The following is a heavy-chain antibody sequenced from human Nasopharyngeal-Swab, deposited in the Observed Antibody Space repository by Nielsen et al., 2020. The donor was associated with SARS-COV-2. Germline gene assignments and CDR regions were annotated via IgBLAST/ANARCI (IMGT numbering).Heavy chain of an antibody. D-gene: IGHD2-2*01. V-gene: IGHV5-51*01. Sequence: GESLKISCQASGYIFTNYWIGWVRQMPGKGLEWMAMIYPGDSDSKYSPSFQGQVTISADKSISTAYLQWSSLKASDTAMYYCATQYAESYFDYWGQGTLVTVSS. J-gene: IGHJ4*02. CDR1: GYIFTNYW. CDR3: ATQYAESYFDY. CDR2: IYPGDSDS.